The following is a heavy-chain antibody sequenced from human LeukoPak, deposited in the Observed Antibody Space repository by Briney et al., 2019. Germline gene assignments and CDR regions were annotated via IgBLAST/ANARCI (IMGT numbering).Heavy chain of an antibody. CDR2: ISSSSSYI. CDR3: ARNNWFGEFENWFDP. V-gene: IGHV3-21*01. Sequence: GGSLRLSCAASGFTFSSYSMNWVRQAPGKGPEWVSSISSSSSYIYYADSMKGRFTISRDNAKNSLYLQMNSLRAEDTAVYYCARNNWFGEFENWFDPWGQGALVTVSS. D-gene: IGHD3-10*01. J-gene: IGHJ5*02. CDR1: GFTFSSYS.